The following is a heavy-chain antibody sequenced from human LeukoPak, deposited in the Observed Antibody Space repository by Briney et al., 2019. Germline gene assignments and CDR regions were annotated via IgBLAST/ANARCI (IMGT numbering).Heavy chain of an antibody. Sequence: PGGSLRLSCAASGFTFSSYAMSWVRQAPGKGLEWVSAISGSGGSTYYADSVKGRFTISRDNSKNTLYLQMNSLRAEDTAVFYCAKAPRYCSSTSCYAGYFEYWGQGTLVTASS. CDR3: AKAPRYCSSTSCYAGYFEY. D-gene: IGHD2-2*01. J-gene: IGHJ4*02. V-gene: IGHV3-23*01. CDR1: GFTFSSYA. CDR2: ISGSGGST.